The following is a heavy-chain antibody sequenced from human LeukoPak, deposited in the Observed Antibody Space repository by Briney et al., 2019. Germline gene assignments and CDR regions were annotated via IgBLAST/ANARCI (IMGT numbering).Heavy chain of an antibody. J-gene: IGHJ4*02. Sequence: GGSLRLSCAASGFTFSSYAMSWVRQAPGKGLEWVAFIRYDGSNKYYADSVKGRFTISRDNAKNSLFLKTDTLRGDDTGIYYCARDPNVLGITPYYFDFWGQGTLVTVSS. CDR1: GFTFSSYA. D-gene: IGHD3-10*02. CDR2: IRYDGSNK. CDR3: ARDPNVLGITPYYFDF. V-gene: IGHV3-30*02.